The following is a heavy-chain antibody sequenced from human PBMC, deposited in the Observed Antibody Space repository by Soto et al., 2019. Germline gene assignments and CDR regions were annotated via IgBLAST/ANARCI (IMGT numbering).Heavy chain of an antibody. D-gene: IGHD6-19*01. J-gene: IGHJ4*02. CDR3: ARDGAVAGDSNFDY. CDR1: GYTFTRYA. V-gene: IGHV1-3*01. Sequence: GASVKVSFKASGYTFTRYAMHWLRQAPGQRLEWMGWINAGNGNTKYSQKFQGRVTITTDTSASTAYMELSSLRSEDTAVYYCARDGAVAGDSNFDYWGQGTLVTVSS. CDR2: INAGNGNT.